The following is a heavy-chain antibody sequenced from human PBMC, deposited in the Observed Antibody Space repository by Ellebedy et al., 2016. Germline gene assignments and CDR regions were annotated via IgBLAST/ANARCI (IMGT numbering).Heavy chain of an antibody. V-gene: IGHV4-39*01. CDR2: IYYSGST. CDR1: GGSISSSSYY. Sequence: SETLSLTCTVSGGSISSSSYYWGWIRQSPGKGLEWIGNIYYSGSTYYNPSLKSRVTISVDTSKNQFSLKLSSVTAADTAVYYCARPYFYDFWSGYYVGAPYGMDVWGQGTTVTVSS. D-gene: IGHD3-3*01. J-gene: IGHJ6*02. CDR3: ARPYFYDFWSGYYVGAPYGMDV.